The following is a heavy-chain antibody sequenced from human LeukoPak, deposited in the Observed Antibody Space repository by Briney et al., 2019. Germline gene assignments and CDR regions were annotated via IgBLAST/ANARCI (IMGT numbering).Heavy chain of an antibody. Sequence: PETLSLTCTVSGGAISSYYWSWIRQPPGKGLDWIGYVSYSGSTNYNPYLNSRLTISLDTSKTRFSLKLSSVTAADTAKYFCARYIRGPDYYIDVWGRGTTVTVSS. CDR3: ARYIRGPDYYIDV. V-gene: IGHV4-59*01. D-gene: IGHD1-14*01. J-gene: IGHJ6*03. CDR1: GGAISSYY. CDR2: VSYSGST.